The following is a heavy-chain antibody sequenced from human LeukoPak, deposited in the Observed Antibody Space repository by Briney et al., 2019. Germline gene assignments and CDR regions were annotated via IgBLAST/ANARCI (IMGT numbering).Heavy chain of an antibody. CDR1: GFTFSSYG. CDR2: IWYDGSNK. J-gene: IGHJ4*02. D-gene: IGHD3-22*01. CDR3: AKDRGGYYDSSGYLTALDY. Sequence: GTSLRLSCAASGFTFSSYGMHWVRQAPGKGLEWVALIWYDGSNKYYADSVKGRFTISRDNSKNTLYLQMNSLRAEDTAVYFCAKDRGGYYDSSGYLTALDYWGRGTLVTVSS. V-gene: IGHV3-33*06.